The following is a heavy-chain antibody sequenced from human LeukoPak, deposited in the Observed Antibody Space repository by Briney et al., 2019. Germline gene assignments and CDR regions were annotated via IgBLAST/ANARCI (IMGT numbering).Heavy chain of an antibody. CDR2: ISSSSSYI. D-gene: IGHD1-1*01. CDR1: GFTFSSYS. CDR3: ARDSNRNDYIDY. V-gene: IGHV3-21*01. Sequence: GGSLRLSCAASGFTFSSYSMNWVRQAPGKVLEWVSSISSSSSYIYYADSVKGRFTISRDNAKNSLYLQMNSLRAEDTAVYYCARDSNRNDYIDYWGQGTLVTVSS. J-gene: IGHJ4*02.